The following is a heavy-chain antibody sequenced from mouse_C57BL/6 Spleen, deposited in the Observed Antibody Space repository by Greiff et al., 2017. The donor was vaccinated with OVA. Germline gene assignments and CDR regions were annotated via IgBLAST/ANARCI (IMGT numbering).Heavy chain of an antibody. CDR2: IDPETGGT. J-gene: IGHJ4*01. Sequence: VQLQESGAELVRPGASVTLSCKASGYTFTDYEMHWVKQTPVHGLEWIGAIDPETGGTAYNQKFKGKAILTADKSSSTAYMELRSLTSEDSAVYYCTRYYCDNYLDAKGDWGKGTSVTVAT. V-gene: IGHV1-15*01. D-gene: IGHD2-1*01. CDR1: GYTFTDYE. CDR3: TRYYCDNYLDAKGD.